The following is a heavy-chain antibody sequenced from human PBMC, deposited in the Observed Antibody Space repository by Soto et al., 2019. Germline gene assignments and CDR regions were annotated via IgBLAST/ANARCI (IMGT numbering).Heavy chain of an antibody. CDR2: IIPLFGTA. D-gene: IGHD3-10*01. CDR3: ATELGENPASPFDA. J-gene: IGHJ4*02. Sequence: SVKVSCKASGVTFSGETLGWVRQAPGQGLEWVGGIIPLFGTASYAQKFQGRVTITADESTSTVYMELSSLRSDDTAVYFCATELGENPASPFDAWGQGTLVTVSS. CDR1: GVTFSGET. V-gene: IGHV1-69*13.